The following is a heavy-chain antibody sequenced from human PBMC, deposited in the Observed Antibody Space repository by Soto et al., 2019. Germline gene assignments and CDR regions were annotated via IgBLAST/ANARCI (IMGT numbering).Heavy chain of an antibody. CDR1: CFEFTSSR. V-gene: IGHV3-21*01. Sequence: VLAPRDSCGASCFEFTSSRVDGVRQAPGKGLRWVASISGSGKATFYRHSVKGRFAISRDSAGTSLFLRMDSVKVEDTAVYHCARVQLVAGSAFYCAMDVWGPGTAVTVS. CDR3: ARVQLVAGSAFYCAMDV. J-gene: IGHJ6*02. CDR2: ISGSGKAT. D-gene: IGHD1-1*01.